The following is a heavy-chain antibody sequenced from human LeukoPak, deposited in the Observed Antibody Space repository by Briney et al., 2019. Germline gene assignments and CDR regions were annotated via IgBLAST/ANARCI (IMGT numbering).Heavy chain of an antibody. CDR3: AREGVAVAGHFDY. CDR1: GFTFSSYG. Sequence: PGGSLRLSCAASGFTFSSYGMSWVRQAAGKGLEWVSAIRGSGGSTYYADSVKGRFTISRDNSKNTLYLQMNSLRAEDTAVYYCAREGVAVAGHFDYWGQGTLVTVSS. CDR2: IRGSGGST. D-gene: IGHD6-19*01. V-gene: IGHV3-23*01. J-gene: IGHJ4*02.